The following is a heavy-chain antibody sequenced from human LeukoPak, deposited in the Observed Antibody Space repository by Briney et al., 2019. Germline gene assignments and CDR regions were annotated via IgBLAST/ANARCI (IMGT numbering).Heavy chain of an antibody. J-gene: IGHJ6*03. CDR3: AKEGDQFRGYLDA. V-gene: IGHV3-33*06. Sequence: GRSLRLSCTASGFMFSRLGMQWVRQAPGAGLEWVAMIWHDGSVEEYADSVKGRFTISRDNSQNTLYLQMNSLRDDDTAVYYCAKEGDQFRGYLDAWGKGTTVTVSS. CDR2: IWHDGSVE. CDR1: GFMFSRLG. D-gene: IGHD3-16*01.